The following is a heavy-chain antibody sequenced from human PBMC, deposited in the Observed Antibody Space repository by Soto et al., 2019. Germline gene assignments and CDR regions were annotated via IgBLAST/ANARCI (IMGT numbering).Heavy chain of an antibody. CDR1: GCSISRGGYF. CDR3: ARDQLEGNWFDP. D-gene: IGHD1-1*01. J-gene: IGHJ5*02. CDR2: IYHSGST. Sequence: LFLTVAGSGCSISRGGYFWNWIRQPPGKGLEWIGYIYHSGSTLYNPSLKSRLTISVDKPKNQFSLKLSSVSAAVTAVYYCARDQLEGNWFDPWGQGTLVTVSS. V-gene: IGHV4-30-2*01.